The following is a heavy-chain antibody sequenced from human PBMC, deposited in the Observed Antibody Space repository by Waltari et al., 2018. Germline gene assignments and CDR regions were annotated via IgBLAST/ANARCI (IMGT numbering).Heavy chain of an antibody. J-gene: IGHJ4*02. D-gene: IGHD6-13*01. CDR3: AITDLIPIAAADEPLFDY. CDR1: GYTFTSYA. V-gene: IGHV7-4-1*02. Sequence: QVQLVQSGAEVKKPGASVKVSCKASGYTFTSYAMNWVRQAPGQGLEWMGWINTNTGNPTYAQGFTGRFVFSLDTSVSTAYLQISSLKAEDTAVYYCAITDLIPIAAADEPLFDYWGQGTLVTVSS. CDR2: INTNTGNP.